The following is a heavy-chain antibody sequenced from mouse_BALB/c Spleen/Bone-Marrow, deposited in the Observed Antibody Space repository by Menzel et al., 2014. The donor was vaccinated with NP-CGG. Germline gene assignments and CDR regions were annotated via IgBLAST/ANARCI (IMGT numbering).Heavy chain of an antibody. CDR1: GYTFTTYW. Sequence: QVQLQQSGAELAKPGASVKMSCKTSGYTFTTYWIHWVKQRPGQGLEWIGYINPSTGYTEYNQKFKDKATLTADKSSSTAYMQLSSLTSEEFAVYYCAREGIYHGNTWFAYWGQGTLVTVSA. V-gene: IGHV1-7*01. CDR3: AREGIYHGNTWFAY. CDR2: INPSTGYT. J-gene: IGHJ3*01. D-gene: IGHD2-1*01.